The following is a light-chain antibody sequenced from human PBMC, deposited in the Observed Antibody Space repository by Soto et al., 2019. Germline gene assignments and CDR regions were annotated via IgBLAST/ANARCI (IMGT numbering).Light chain of an antibody. CDR3: VSFTNTDTLV. J-gene: IGLJ1*01. CDR2: EVV. V-gene: IGLV2-8*01. Sequence: QSALTQPPSASGSPGQSVTISCTGTKSDIGVYDFVSWYQHHPGKAPRLIIYEVVQRPSGVPDRFSGSKSGNTASLTVSGLQAEDEADYFCVSFTNTDTLVFGTGTKLTVL. CDR1: KSDIGVYDF.